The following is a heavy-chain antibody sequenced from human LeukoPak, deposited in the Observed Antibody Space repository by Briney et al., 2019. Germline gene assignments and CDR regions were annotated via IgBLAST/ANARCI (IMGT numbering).Heavy chain of an antibody. D-gene: IGHD4-17*01. CDR3: ARRGYGAYPSNWYFDL. Sequence: PGGSLRLSCAASGFTFGNYAMSWVRQAPGKGLQWVSSIASYGGTTYYADSVKGRLTISRDNSKNTLYLQMNGLRAEDTAVYYCARRGYGAYPSNWYFDLWGRGTLVSVSS. CDR2: IASYGGTT. J-gene: IGHJ2*01. V-gene: IGHV3-23*01. CDR1: GFTFGNYA.